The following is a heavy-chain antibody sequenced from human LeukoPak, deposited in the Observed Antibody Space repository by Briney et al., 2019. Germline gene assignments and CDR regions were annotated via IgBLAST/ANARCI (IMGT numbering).Heavy chain of an antibody. CDR2: ISGSGGNT. D-gene: IGHD4-17*01. Sequence: GGSLRLSCAASGFTFSSYAMSWVRQAPGKGLEWVSAISGSGGNTYYADSVRGRFTVSRDNSKNTLWLQMTSLRAEDTAVYYCARAKYDYGDPVGWFDPWGQGTLVIVSS. V-gene: IGHV3-23*01. CDR1: GFTFSSYA. J-gene: IGHJ5*02. CDR3: ARAKYDYGDPVGWFDP.